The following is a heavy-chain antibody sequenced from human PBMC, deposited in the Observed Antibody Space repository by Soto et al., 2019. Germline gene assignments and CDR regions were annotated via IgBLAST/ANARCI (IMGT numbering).Heavy chain of an antibody. Sequence: PGGSLRLSCAASGFTFRSYSMNWVRQAPGKGLEWVSSISSSSSYIYYADSVKGRFTISRDNAKNSLYLQMNSLRAEDTAVYYCARDRRIAAAADFDYWGQGTLVTVSS. CDR2: ISSSSSYI. D-gene: IGHD6-13*01. CDR3: ARDRRIAAAADFDY. V-gene: IGHV3-21*01. CDR1: GFTFRSYS. J-gene: IGHJ4*02.